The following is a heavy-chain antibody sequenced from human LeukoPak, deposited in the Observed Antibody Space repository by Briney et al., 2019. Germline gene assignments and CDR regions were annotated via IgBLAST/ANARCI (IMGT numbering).Heavy chain of an antibody. CDR2: INPSCGST. D-gene: IGHD5-18*01. V-gene: IGHV1-46*01. CDR3: AREDVDADSMDY. J-gene: IGHJ4*02. Sequence: GASVKVSCEASGYTFTKYDMNWVRQAPGQGLEWMGIINPSCGSTRYAQKFQGRVAMTRETSTSTLYMELNSLRSEDTAVYYCAREDVDADSMDYWGQGTLVTVSS. CDR1: GYTFTKYD.